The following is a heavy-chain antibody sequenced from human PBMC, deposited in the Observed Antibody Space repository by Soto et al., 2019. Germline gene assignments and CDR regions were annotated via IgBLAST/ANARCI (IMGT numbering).Heavy chain of an antibody. J-gene: IGHJ4*02. Sequence: SETLSLTCTVSGGSVSSGYNYWSWIRQSPGKGLEWIGYISGSGSTGYNPSLKNRLTMSVDRSKNQFTLRLTSVTAADTAVYFCATESGSTYGYFDYWGQGTQVTVS. CDR3: ATESGSTYGYFDY. CDR1: GGSVSSGYNY. CDR2: ISGSGST. D-gene: IGHD5-18*01. V-gene: IGHV4-30-4*01.